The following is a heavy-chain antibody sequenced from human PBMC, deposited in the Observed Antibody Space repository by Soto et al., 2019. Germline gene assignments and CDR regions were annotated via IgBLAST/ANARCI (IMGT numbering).Heavy chain of an antibody. D-gene: IGHD6-19*01. CDR3: WDSSGWYSSY. CDR1: GGTFSSYA. J-gene: IGHJ4*02. V-gene: IGHV1-69*06. CDR2: IIPIFGTA. Sequence: SVRVSCKASGGTFSSYAIGWVRQAPGQGLEWMGGIIPIFGTANYAQKFQGRVTITADKSTSTAYMELSSLRSEDTAVYYWWDSSGWYSSYWGQGTMGTVSA.